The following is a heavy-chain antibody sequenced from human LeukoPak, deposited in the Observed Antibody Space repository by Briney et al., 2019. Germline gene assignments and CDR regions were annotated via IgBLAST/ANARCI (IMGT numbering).Heavy chain of an antibody. J-gene: IGHJ4*02. Sequence: PGGSLRLSCAAPGFTFSSYWMSWVRQAPGKGLEWVANIKQDGSEKYYVDSVKGRFTISRDNSKNTLYLQMNSLRAEDTAVYYCARDQKELPYWGAFDYWGQGTLVTVSS. CDR1: GFTFSSYW. D-gene: IGHD1-26*01. V-gene: IGHV3-7*01. CDR2: IKQDGSEK. CDR3: ARDQKELPYWGAFDY.